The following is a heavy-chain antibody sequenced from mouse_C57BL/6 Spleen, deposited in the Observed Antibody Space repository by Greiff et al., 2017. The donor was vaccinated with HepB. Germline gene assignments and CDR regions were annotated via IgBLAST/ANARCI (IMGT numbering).Heavy chain of an antibody. CDR1: GYTFTSYG. D-gene: IGHD2-4*01. CDR3: ARGGDDYDAWFAY. CDR2: IYPRSGNT. J-gene: IGHJ3*01. V-gene: IGHV1-81*01. Sequence: QVQLQQSGAELARPGASVKLSCKASGYTFTSYGISWVKQRTGQGLEWIGEIYPRSGNTYYNEKFKGKAKLIADKSASTAYMELRSLTAEDSAVYVCARGGDDYDAWFAYWGQGTLVTVSA.